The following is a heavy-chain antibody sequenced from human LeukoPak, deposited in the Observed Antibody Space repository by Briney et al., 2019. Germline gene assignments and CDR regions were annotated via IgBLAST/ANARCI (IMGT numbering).Heavy chain of an antibody. D-gene: IGHD3-10*01. CDR2: ISYDGSNK. CDR3: ATTGRYYGSHYYMDV. J-gene: IGHJ6*03. Sequence: GGSLRLSCAASGFTFSSYAMHWVRQAPGKVLEWVAVISYDGSNKYYADSVKGRFTISRDNSKNTLYLQMNSLRAEDTAVYYCATTGRYYGSHYYMDVWGKGTTVTISS. CDR1: GFTFSSYA. V-gene: IGHV3-30*04.